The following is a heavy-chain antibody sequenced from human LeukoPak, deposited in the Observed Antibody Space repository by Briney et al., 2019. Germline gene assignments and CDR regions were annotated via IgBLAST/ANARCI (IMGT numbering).Heavy chain of an antibody. Sequence: PGGSLRLSCAASGFTFSSYTMNWVRQAPGKGLEWVSSISSSYNSTYYADSVKGRFTISRDNSKNTLYLQMNSLRAEDTAVYYCAKAFGYCSGGSCWAFDYWGQGTLVTVSS. D-gene: IGHD2-15*01. CDR2: ISSSYNST. CDR1: GFTFSSYT. CDR3: AKAFGYCSGGSCWAFDY. V-gene: IGHV3-21*01. J-gene: IGHJ4*02.